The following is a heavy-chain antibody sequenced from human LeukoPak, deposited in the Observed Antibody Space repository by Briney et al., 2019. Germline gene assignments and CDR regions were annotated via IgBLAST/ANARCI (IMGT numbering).Heavy chain of an antibody. V-gene: IGHV1-69*02. J-gene: IGHJ4*02. CDR2: IIPILGIA. CDR1: GGTFSSYT. CDR3: ARSAYGSGSYYGAPSYYFDY. D-gene: IGHD3-10*01. Sequence: SVKVSCKASGGTFSSYTISWVRQAPGQGLEWMGRIIPILGIANYAQKLQGRVTITADKSTSTAYMELSSLRSEDTAVYYCARSAYGSGSYYGAPSYYFDYWGQGTLVTVSS.